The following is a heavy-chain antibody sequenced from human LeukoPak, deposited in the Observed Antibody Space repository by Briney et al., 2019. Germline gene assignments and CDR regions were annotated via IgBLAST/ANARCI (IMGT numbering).Heavy chain of an antibody. CDR3: AKDLGKVIAGAGTSGFDT. J-gene: IGHJ2*01. CDR2: INRDGGNT. V-gene: IGHV3-43*01. D-gene: IGHD6-13*01. CDR1: GFIFDVYT. Sequence: RPGGSLTLSCAASGFIFDVYTMQWARHPPGGGLEWVSLINRDGGNTYYRLCVRGRYPLSRNTSKNSLYLKMHRLRTDDTALYYCAKDLGKVIAGAGTSGFDTWGRGTLVTVSS.